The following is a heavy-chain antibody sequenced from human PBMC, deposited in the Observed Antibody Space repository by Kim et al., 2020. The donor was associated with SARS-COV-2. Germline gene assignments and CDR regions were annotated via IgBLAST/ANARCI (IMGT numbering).Heavy chain of an antibody. Sequence: SQTLSLTCAISGDSVSSNSATWDWIRQSPSRGLECLGRTFYRSKWYNDYAVSVEGRITINTDTSKNQFSLQLNSVTPEDTAVYYCARGGLAFSGVDYWGQGTLVTVSS. CDR1: GDSVSSNSAT. CDR3: ARGGLAFSGVDY. CDR2: TFYRSKWYN. V-gene: IGHV6-1*01. J-gene: IGHJ4*02. D-gene: IGHD3-3*02.